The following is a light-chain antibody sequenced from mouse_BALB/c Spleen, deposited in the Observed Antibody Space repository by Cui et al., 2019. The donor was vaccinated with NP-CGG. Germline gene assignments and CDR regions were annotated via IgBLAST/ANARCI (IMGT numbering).Light chain of an antibody. CDR2: GTD. CDR1: TGAVTTSNY. J-gene: IGLJ1*01. CDR3: ALWYSNHWV. Sequence: LTQESDLTTSPGETVTLTCRSSTGAVTTSNYANWVQEKPDHLFTGLIGGTDNRVPGVPARFSGSLIGDKAALTITGAQTEDEAIYFCALWYSNHWVFGGGTKLTVL. V-gene: IGLV1*01.